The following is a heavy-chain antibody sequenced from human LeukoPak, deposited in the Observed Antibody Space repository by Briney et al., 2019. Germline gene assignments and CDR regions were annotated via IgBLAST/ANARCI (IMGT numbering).Heavy chain of an antibody. V-gene: IGHV4-34*01. D-gene: IGHD3-10*01. CDR1: GGSFSVYY. CDR3: ARGSGSYFFVY. J-gene: IGHJ4*02. CDR2: INHSGST. Sequence: SETLSLTCAVYGGSFSVYYWSWIRQPPGKGLEWIGEINHSGSTNYNPSLKSRVTISVDTSKNQFSLKLSSVTTADTAVYYCARGSGSYFFVYWGQGTLVTVSS.